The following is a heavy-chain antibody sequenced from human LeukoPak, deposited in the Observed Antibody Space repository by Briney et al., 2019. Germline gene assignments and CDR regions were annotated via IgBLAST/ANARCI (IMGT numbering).Heavy chain of an antibody. J-gene: IGHJ4*02. CDR1: GGSVSSVGYY. CDR3: ARREYYDFWSGSTFFDY. D-gene: IGHD3-3*01. CDR2: IYSSGST. Sequence: SETLSLTCTVSGGSVSSVGYYWSWIRQHPGKGLEWIGYIYSSGSTYYNPSLKSRVTISLEKSKNQFSLKLSSVTAADTAVYYCARREYYDFWSGSTFFDYWGQGTLVTVSS. V-gene: IGHV4-31*03.